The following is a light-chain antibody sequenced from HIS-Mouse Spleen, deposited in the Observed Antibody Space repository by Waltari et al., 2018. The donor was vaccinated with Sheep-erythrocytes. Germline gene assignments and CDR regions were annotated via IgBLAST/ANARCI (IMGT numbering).Light chain of an antibody. J-gene: IGLJ1*01. CDR3: CSYAGSYNHV. Sequence: QSALTQPRSVSGSPGQSVTISCTGTSSDVGGYNYVAWYQPHPGKAPKLMIYDVSKRPSGVPDRFSGSKPGNTASLTISGLQAEDEADYYCCSYAGSYNHVFATGTKVTVL. CDR1: SSDVGGYNY. V-gene: IGLV2-11*01. CDR2: DVS.